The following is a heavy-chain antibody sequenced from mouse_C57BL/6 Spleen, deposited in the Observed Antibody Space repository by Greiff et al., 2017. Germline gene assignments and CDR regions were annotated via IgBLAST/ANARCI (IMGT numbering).Heavy chain of an antibody. Sequence: QVQLKQSGPGLVQPSQSLSITCTVSGFSLTSYGVHWVRQSPGKGLEWLGVIWRGGSTDYNAAFMSRLSITKDNSKSQVFFKMNSRQADDTAICYGAKNRGNTVVAGGYFDVWGTGTTVTVSS. V-gene: IGHV2-5*01. CDR2: IWRGGST. D-gene: IGHD1-1*01. J-gene: IGHJ1*03. CDR1: GFSLTSYG. CDR3: AKNRGNTVVAGGYFDV.